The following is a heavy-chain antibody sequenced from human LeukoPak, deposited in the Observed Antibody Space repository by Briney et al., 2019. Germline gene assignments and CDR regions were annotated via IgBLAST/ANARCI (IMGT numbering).Heavy chain of an antibody. V-gene: IGHV1-3*01. Sequence: ASVKVSCKASGYTFTSYAMHWVRQAPGQRLEWMGWINAGNGNTKYSQKFQGRVTITRDTSASTAYMELSSLRSEDTAVYYCARDDSSGYYYYFDYWGQGTLVTVSS. CDR1: GYTFTSYA. CDR3: ARDDSSGYYYYFDY. CDR2: INAGNGNT. D-gene: IGHD3-22*01. J-gene: IGHJ4*02.